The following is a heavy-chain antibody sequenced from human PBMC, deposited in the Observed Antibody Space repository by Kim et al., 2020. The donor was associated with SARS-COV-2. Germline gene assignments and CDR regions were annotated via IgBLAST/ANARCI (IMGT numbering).Heavy chain of an antibody. D-gene: IGHD1-20*01. CDR2: IYYSGST. CDR3: ARDRYNWSRYYYYGMDV. CDR1: GGSISSGGYY. J-gene: IGHJ6*02. V-gene: IGHV4-31*03. Sequence: SETLSLTCTVSGGSISSGGYYWSWIRQHPGKGLEWIGYIYYSGSTYYNPSLKSRVTISVDTSKNQFSLKLSSVTAADTAVYYCARDRYNWSRYYYYGMDVWGQGTTVTVSS.